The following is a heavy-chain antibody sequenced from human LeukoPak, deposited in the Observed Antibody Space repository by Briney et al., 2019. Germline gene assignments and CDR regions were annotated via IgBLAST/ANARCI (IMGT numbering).Heavy chain of an antibody. Sequence: RPSETLSLTCSVSGGSISRYYWSWIRQPPGKGLEWIGYIFYSGSTNYNPSLKSRVTISVDTSKNQLSLKLSSVTAADTAVYYCATDLVVAAAGIGHAFDIWGQGTMVTISP. CDR3: ATDLVVAAAGIGHAFDI. J-gene: IGHJ3*02. CDR1: GGSISRYY. V-gene: IGHV4-59*01. D-gene: IGHD6-13*01. CDR2: IFYSGST.